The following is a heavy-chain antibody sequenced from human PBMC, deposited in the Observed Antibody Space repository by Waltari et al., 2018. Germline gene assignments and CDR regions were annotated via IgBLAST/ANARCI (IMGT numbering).Heavy chain of an antibody. Sequence: EVHLVESGGGLVKPGGSLRVSCAASGFDFSSFSINWIRQTPGKGLEWVSSISKSGRGTEYADSVKGRFTFSRDNANNSVYLQMNSLRVEDTAVYYCNVELAEAGNWGQGTLVTVSP. D-gene: IGHD6-13*01. CDR1: GFDFSSFS. J-gene: IGHJ4*02. CDR3: NVELAEAGN. CDR2: ISKSGRGT. V-gene: IGHV3-21*06.